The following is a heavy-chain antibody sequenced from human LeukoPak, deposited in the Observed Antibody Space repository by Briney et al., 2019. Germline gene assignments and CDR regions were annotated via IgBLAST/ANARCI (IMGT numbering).Heavy chain of an antibody. CDR3: ARPGEYSSSWYY. J-gene: IGHJ4*02. CDR1: GGSISSSSYY. Sequence: PSQTLSLTCSVSGGSISSSSYYWGWIRQPPGKGLEWIGSIYHSGTTYYNMSLKSRVTISVDTPKNQFSLKLSSVTATDTAVYYCARPGEYSSSWYYWGQGTLVTVSS. CDR2: IYHSGTT. V-gene: IGHV4-39*01. D-gene: IGHD6-13*01.